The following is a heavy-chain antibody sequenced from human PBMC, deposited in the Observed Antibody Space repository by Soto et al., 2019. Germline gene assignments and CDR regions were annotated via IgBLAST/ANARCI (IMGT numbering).Heavy chain of an antibody. D-gene: IGHD1-26*01. Sequence: QVQLVESGGGVGQPGWSLRLSCAASGFSISDYGMEWVRQAPGKGLAWVALISYDGSNTYYADSVKGRFTISRDNSKDTLFLQMTGLRREDTAVYYCAKGAGDRLSLGMDVWGKGTTVTVS. CDR2: ISYDGSNT. CDR1: GFSISDYG. J-gene: IGHJ6*03. CDR3: AKGAGDRLSLGMDV. V-gene: IGHV3-30*18.